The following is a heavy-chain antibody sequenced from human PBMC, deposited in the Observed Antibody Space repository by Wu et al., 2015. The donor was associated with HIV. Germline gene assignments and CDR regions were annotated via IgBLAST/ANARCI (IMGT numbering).Heavy chain of an antibody. CDR3: AATYMTSSGTILFDS. CDR2: IIPITGTA. CDR1: GDTLRGYS. V-gene: IGHV1-69*05. J-gene: IGHJ4*02. D-gene: IGHD2-21*01. Sequence: QVQLXQSGSSVKKPGSSVRVSCTASGDTLRGYSVTWVRQAPGQGLEWIGGIIPITGTANYVQNLQGRVTVTTDDSTGTAYMDLASLTSEDTGIYYCAATYMTSSGTILFDSWGQGTLVTVSS.